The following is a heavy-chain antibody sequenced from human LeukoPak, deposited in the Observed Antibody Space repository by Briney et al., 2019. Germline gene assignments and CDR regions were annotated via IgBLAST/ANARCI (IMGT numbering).Heavy chain of an antibody. V-gene: IGHV3-21*01. CDR3: ARDVGIAARGNDY. CDR1: GFTVSSYS. Sequence: PGGSLRLSCAASGFTVSSYSMNWVRQAPGKGLEWVSSISSSSSYIYYADSVKGRFTISRDNAKNSLYLQMNSLRAEDTAVYYCARDVGIAARGNDYWGQGTLVTVSS. CDR2: ISSSSSYI. J-gene: IGHJ4*02. D-gene: IGHD6-6*01.